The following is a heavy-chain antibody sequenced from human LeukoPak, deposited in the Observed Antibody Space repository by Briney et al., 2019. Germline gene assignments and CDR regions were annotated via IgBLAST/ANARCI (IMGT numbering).Heavy chain of an antibody. V-gene: IGHV4-38-2*02. CDR3: ARIRGSYCSSTSCYRLDWFDP. J-gene: IGHJ5*02. D-gene: IGHD2-2*02. CDR1: GYSISSGYY. Sequence: SETLSLTCTVSGYSISSGYYWGWIRQPPGKGLEWIGSIYHSGSTYYNPSLKSRVTISVDTSKNQFSLKLSSVTAADTAVYYCARIRGSYCSSTSCYRLDWFDPWGQGTLVTVSS. CDR2: IYHSGST.